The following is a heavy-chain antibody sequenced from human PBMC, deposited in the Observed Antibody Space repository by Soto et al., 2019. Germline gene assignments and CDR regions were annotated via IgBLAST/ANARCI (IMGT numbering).Heavy chain of an antibody. V-gene: IGHV1-69*13. J-gene: IGHJ5*02. Sequence: ASVKVSCKASGGTFSSYAISWVRQAPGQGLEWMGGIIPIFGTANYAQKFQGRVTITADESTSTAYMELSSLRSEDTAVYYCARRSRHDFWSGQNWFDPWGQGTLVTVSS. D-gene: IGHD3-3*01. CDR3: ARRSRHDFWSGQNWFDP. CDR1: GGTFSSYA. CDR2: IIPIFGTA.